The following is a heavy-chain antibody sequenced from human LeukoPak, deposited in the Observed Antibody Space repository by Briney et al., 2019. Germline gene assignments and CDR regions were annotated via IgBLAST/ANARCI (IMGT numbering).Heavy chain of an antibody. V-gene: IGHV4-30-2*01. CDR2: IYHSGST. D-gene: IGHD3-22*01. CDR3: ARDGHSSGYYFKDYGMDV. J-gene: IGHJ6*02. Sequence: SETLSLTCAVSGGSISSGGYSWSWIRQPPGKGLEWIGYIYHSGSTYYNPSLKSRVTISVDRSKNQFSLKLGSVTAADTAVYYCARDGHSSGYYFKDYGMDVWGQGTTVTVSS. CDR1: GGSISSGGYS.